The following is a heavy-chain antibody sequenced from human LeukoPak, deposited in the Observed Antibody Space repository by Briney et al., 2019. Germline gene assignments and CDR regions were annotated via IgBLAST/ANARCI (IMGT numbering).Heavy chain of an antibody. Sequence: PGGSLRLSCTASGFTFGDYGMSWVRQAPGKGLEWVGFIRSKAYGGTTEYAASAKGRFIISRDDFKSIAYLQMNSLKTEDTAVYYCTRSSSGWYSDYWGQGTLVTVSS. CDR3: TRSSSGWYSDY. CDR1: GFTFGDYG. D-gene: IGHD6-19*01. V-gene: IGHV3-49*04. CDR2: IRSKAYGGTT. J-gene: IGHJ4*02.